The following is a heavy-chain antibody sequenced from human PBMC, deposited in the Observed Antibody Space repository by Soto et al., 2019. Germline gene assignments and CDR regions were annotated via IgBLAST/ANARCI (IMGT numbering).Heavy chain of an antibody. V-gene: IGHV4-39*07. J-gene: IGHJ4*02. CDR1: GGSISSSSYY. CDR3: ARSGGLGAVAADY. Sequence: PSETLSLTCTVSGGSISSSSYYWGWIRQPPGKGLEWAGTIYHSGSTYYNPSLKSRVTISVDRSKNQFSLKLSSVTAADTAVYYCARSGGLGAVAADYWGQGTLVTVSS. CDR2: IYHSGST. D-gene: IGHD6-19*01.